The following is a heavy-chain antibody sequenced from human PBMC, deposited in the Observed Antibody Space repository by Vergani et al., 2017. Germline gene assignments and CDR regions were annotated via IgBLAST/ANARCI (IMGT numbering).Heavy chain of an antibody. CDR2: IIPILGIA. J-gene: IGHJ6*02. D-gene: IGHD3-22*01. V-gene: IGHV1-69*02. CDR1: GGTFSSYT. Sequence: QVQLVQSGAEVKKPGSSVKVSCKASGGTFSSYTISWVRQAPGQGLEWMGRIIPILGIANYAQKFQGRVTITADKSTSTAYMELSSLRSKDTAVYYCARGQYYYDSSGYYYYYYGMDGWGQGTTVTVS. CDR3: ARGQYYYDSSGYYYYYYGMDG.